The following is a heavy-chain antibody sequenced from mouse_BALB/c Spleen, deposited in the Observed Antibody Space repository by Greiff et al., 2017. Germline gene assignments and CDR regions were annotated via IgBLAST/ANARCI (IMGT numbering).Heavy chain of an antibody. V-gene: IGHV1-5*01. CDR1: GYTFTSYW. Sequence: VQLQQSGTVLARPGASVKMSCKASGYTFTSYWMHWVKQRPGQGLEWIGAIYPGNSDTSYNQKFKGKAKLTAVTSTSTAYMELSSLTNEDSAVYYCTRENYGNYESAMDYWGQGTSVTVSS. D-gene: IGHD2-1*01. J-gene: IGHJ4*01. CDR2: IYPGNSDT. CDR3: TRENYGNYESAMDY.